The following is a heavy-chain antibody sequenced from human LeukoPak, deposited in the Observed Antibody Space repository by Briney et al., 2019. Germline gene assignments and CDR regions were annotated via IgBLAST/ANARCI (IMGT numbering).Heavy chain of an antibody. Sequence: GGSLRLSCAASGFTFSSYSMNWVRQAPGKGLEWVSYITSSSSTIYDADSVKGRFTISRDNSKNTLYLQMNSLRAEDTAVYYCAKPAKGSSSWYVGYFDYWGQGTLVTVSS. CDR1: GFTFSSYS. V-gene: IGHV3-48*01. J-gene: IGHJ4*02. D-gene: IGHD6-13*01. CDR3: AKPAKGSSSWYVGYFDY. CDR2: ITSSSSTI.